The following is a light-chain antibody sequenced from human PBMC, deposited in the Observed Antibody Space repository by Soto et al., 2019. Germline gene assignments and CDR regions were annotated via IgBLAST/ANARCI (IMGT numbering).Light chain of an antibody. CDR1: HIVSNN. CDR2: DAS. CDR3: QQYTNWPLT. V-gene: IGKV3-15*01. Sequence: EIVLTQSPATLSVSPGERATLSCRASHIVSNNLAWYQQKPGQAPRLLIYDASTRATGIPARFSGSGSGTEFTLTISSLQSEDFPVYYCQQYTNWPLTFGGGTKVEIK. J-gene: IGKJ4*01.